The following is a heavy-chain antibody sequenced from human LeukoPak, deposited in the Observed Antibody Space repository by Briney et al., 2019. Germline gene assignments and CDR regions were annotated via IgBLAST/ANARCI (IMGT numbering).Heavy chain of an antibody. D-gene: IGHD6-13*01. V-gene: IGHV4-38-2*02. CDR3: AREQYSSSWYEDYYYDGMDV. CDR1: GYSISSGYY. J-gene: IGHJ6*01. Sequence: SETLSLSCTVSGYSISSGYYWGWIRQPPGKGLGWIGIIYHSGSTYYNPSLKSRVTISVDTSKNQFSMKLSPVTDADTAVYYCAREQYSSSWYEDYYYDGMDVWGQGTTVTVSS. CDR2: IYHSGST.